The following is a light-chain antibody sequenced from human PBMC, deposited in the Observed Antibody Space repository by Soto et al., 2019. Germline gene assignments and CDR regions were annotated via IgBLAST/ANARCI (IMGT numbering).Light chain of an antibody. Sequence: QSALTQPPSASGSPGQSLTISCTGTSSDVGGYNYVSWYQQHPGKAPKLMIYEVTKRPSGVPDRFSGSKSGNTASLTVSGLQAEDEADYYCRSYAGNKTLFGGGTKLTVL. V-gene: IGLV2-8*01. CDR2: EVT. J-gene: IGLJ2*01. CDR1: SSDVGGYNY. CDR3: RSYAGNKTL.